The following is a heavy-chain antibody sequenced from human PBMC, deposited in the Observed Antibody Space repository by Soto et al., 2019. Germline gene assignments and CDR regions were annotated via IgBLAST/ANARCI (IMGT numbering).Heavy chain of an antibody. CDR1: GGSVSSGSYY. V-gene: IGHV4-61*01. D-gene: IGHD2-15*01. Sequence: ASETLSLTCTVSGGSVSSGSYYWSWIRQPPGKGLEWIGYIYYSGSTNYNPSLKSRVTISVDTSKNQFSLKLSSVTAADTAVYYCARDALLARYCSGGSCKAGMDVWGQGTTVTVSS. CDR3: ARDALLARYCSGGSCKAGMDV. J-gene: IGHJ6*02. CDR2: IYYSGST.